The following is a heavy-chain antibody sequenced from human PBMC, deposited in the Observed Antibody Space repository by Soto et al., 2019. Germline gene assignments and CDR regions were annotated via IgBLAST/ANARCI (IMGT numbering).Heavy chain of an antibody. V-gene: IGHV4-4*02. CDR2: IYHSEST. Sequence: SESLSLTCTVYGDSVSSSFWWTWVRQAPGKGLEWIGEIYHSESTNYNPSLKSRVTISLDKSKNQFSLRLTSVTAADTAVYYCARYDFGTFDNWGQGTRGTVSS. CDR1: GDSVSSSFW. J-gene: IGHJ4*02. D-gene: IGHD4-17*01. CDR3: ARYDFGTFDN.